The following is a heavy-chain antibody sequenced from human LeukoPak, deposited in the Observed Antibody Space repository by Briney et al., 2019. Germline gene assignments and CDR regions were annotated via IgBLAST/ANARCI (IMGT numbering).Heavy chain of an antibody. Sequence: PSETLSLTCTVSGGPINTYYWGWIRQSPGKGLEWIGYIYSSGTTNYNPSLKSRVTMSIDTSENQFSLKLSSVTAADTALYYCARHGSGWSFDYWGRGALVTVSS. CDR3: ARHGSGWSFDY. D-gene: IGHD6-19*01. CDR1: GGPINTYY. CDR2: IYSSGTT. J-gene: IGHJ4*02. V-gene: IGHV4-59*08.